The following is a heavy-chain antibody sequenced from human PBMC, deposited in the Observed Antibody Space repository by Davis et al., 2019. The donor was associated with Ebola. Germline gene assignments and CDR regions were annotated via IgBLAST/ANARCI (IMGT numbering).Heavy chain of an antibody. V-gene: IGHV1-2*02. D-gene: IGHD3-3*01. Sequence: ASVKVSCTASGYTFTAYYMHWVRQAPGQGLEWMGIINPSGGSTSYAQKFQGRVTMTRDTSISTAYMELSRLRSDDTAVYYCARGREIWSGYYLSHYYYYGMDVWGKGTTVTVSS. J-gene: IGHJ6*04. CDR3: ARGREIWSGYYLSHYYYYGMDV. CDR2: INPSGGST. CDR1: GYTFTAYY.